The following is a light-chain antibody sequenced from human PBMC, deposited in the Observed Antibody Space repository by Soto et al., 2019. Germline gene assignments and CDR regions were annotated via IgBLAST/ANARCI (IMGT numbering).Light chain of an antibody. V-gene: IGKV1-5*01. CDR2: DAS. CDR1: QSISSW. J-gene: IGKJ2*01. Sequence: DIQMTQSPSTLSASVGDRVTITCRASQSISSWLAWYQQNPGKAPNLLIYDASSLESVVPSRFSGSRFGTVFTLTISSLQPDDFATYYCQQYNSYPYTFGQGTKLEIK. CDR3: QQYNSYPYT.